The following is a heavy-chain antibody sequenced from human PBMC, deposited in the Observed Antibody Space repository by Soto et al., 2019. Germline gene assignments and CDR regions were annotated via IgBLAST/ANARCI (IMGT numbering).Heavy chain of an antibody. D-gene: IGHD5-18*01. CDR1: GDSISSGRYY. CDR3: ARQQYSYALDWFDA. V-gene: IGHV4-39*01. J-gene: IGHJ5*02. Sequence: SETLSLTCTVSGDSISSGRYYWAWVRQPPGKGLEWIGSIFYSGTTYYNPSLKSRVTMSVDTSKKRFSLRLASVIAADTAVYYCARQQYSYALDWFDAWGPGTLVTVSS. CDR2: IFYSGTT.